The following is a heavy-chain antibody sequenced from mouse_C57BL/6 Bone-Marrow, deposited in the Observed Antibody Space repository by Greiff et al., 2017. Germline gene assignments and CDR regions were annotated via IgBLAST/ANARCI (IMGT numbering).Heavy chain of an antibody. CDR2: IYPRSGNT. V-gene: IGHV1-81*01. Sequence: QVQLQQSGAELARPGASVKLSCKASGYTFTSYGIRWVKQRTGQGLEWIGEIYPRSGNTYYNEKFKGKATLTADKSSSTAYMELRSLTTEDSAVYFCARSRDGRNYFDYWGQGTTLTVSS. J-gene: IGHJ2*01. CDR1: GYTFTSYG. CDR3: ARSRDGRNYFDY.